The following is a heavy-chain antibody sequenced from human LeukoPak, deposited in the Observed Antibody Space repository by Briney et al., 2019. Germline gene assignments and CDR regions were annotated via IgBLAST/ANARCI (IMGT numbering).Heavy chain of an antibody. J-gene: IGHJ5*02. Sequence: GGSLRLSCAASGFTFSSYAMSWVRQAPGKGLEWVSAISGSGGSTYYADSVKGRFTISRDNSKNTVYLQMNSLRAEDTAVYYCARVLPYDYINRFDRWGQGTLVTVSS. CDR3: ARVLPYDYINRFDR. D-gene: IGHD4-11*01. CDR1: GFTFSSYA. V-gene: IGHV3-23*01. CDR2: ISGSGGST.